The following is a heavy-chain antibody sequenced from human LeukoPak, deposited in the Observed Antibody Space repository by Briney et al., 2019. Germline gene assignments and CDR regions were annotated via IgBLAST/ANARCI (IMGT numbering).Heavy chain of an antibody. CDR1: VYAFTGYY. CDR2: INPNSGGT. V-gene: IGHV1-2*02. J-gene: IGHJ2*01. D-gene: IGHD1-26*01. Sequence: ASVKVSCKASVYAFTGYYMHWVRQAPGQGLEWMGWINPNSGGTNYPQKFQGRVTMTRDTSISTAYRELSRLRSDDTAVYYCAVGSGDFYWYFDLWGRGTRVTVSS. CDR3: AVGSGDFYWYFDL.